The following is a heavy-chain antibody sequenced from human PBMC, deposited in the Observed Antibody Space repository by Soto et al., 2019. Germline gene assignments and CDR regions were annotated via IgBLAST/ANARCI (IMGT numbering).Heavy chain of an antibody. D-gene: IGHD3-22*01. CDR1: GGSISSADYY. Sequence: PSETLSLTCTVSGGSISSADYYWNWVRQPPGKGLEWIGYIYDSGSTYYNPSLKSRLTISGGTSKKQFSLELSSVTAADTAVYYCARGVHYYDSSGPFDIWGQGTMVTVSS. CDR3: ARGVHYYDSSGPFDI. CDR2: IYDSGST. V-gene: IGHV4-30-4*01. J-gene: IGHJ3*02.